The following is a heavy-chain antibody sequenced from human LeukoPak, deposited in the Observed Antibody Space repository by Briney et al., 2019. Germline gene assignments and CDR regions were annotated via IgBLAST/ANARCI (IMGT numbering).Heavy chain of an antibody. Sequence: GGSLRLSCAASGFTVSSNYMSWVRQAPGKGLEWVSVIYSGGSAYYADSVKGRFTISRDNSKNTLYLQMNSLRAEDTAVYYCARDFPLYSSGCYDYWGQGTLVTVSS. CDR1: GFTVSSNY. V-gene: IGHV3-66*01. J-gene: IGHJ4*02. CDR2: IYSGGSA. D-gene: IGHD6-25*01. CDR3: ARDFPLYSSGCYDY.